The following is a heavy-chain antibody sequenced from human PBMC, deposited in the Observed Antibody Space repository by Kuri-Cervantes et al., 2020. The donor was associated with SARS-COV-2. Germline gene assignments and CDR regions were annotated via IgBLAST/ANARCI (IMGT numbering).Heavy chain of an antibody. CDR2: IFSNDEK. V-gene: IGHV2-26*01. D-gene: IGHD4-11*01. CDR3: ARIQATTVIADY. J-gene: IGHJ4*02. CDR1: VFSLSNARMG. Sequence: SGPTLVKPTETLTLTCTVSVFSLSNARMGVSWIRQPPGKALEWLAHIFSNDEKSYNTSLKTRLTISKDTSKNQVVLTMTNMDPVDTATYYCARIQATTVIADYWGQGTLVTVSS.